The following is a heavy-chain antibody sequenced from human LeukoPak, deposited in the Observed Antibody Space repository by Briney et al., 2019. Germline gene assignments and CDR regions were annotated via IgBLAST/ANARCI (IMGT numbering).Heavy chain of an antibody. V-gene: IGHV3-64*01. J-gene: IGHJ1*01. CDR3: ARAGYSSAWYAEYFQH. CDR1: GFTFSSYA. Sequence: PGGSLRLSCAASGFTFSSYAMHWVRQAPGKGLEYVSAISGNGGSTYYANSVKGRFTISRDNSKNTLYLQMGSLRAEGMAVYYCARAGYSSAWYAEYFQHWGQGTLVTVSS. CDR2: ISGNGGST. D-gene: IGHD6-19*01.